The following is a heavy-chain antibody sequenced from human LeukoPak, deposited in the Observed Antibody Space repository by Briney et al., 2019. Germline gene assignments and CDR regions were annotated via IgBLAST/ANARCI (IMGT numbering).Heavy chain of an antibody. V-gene: IGHV3-48*03. J-gene: IGHJ4*02. CDR1: GFAFSSYE. Sequence: PGGSLRLSCAASGFAFSSYEMNWVRQTPGKGLEWVSYISSSGSTIYYADSVKGRFTISRDNAKNSLYLQMNSLRAEDTAVYYCARDSSGWLYYFDYWGQGTLVTVSS. CDR2: ISSSGSTI. D-gene: IGHD6-19*01. CDR3: ARDSSGWLYYFDY.